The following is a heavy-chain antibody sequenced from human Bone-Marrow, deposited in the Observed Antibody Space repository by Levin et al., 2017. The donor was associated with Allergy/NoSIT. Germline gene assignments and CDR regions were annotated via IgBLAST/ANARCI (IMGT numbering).Heavy chain of an antibody. CDR2: LSYDGSNE. D-gene: IGHD6-19*01. Sequence: GESLKISCAGSGFTFNNYGLHWVRQAPGKGLEWVAVLSYDGSNEYYADSVKGRFTISRDNSKNTLYLQMNSLRADDMAVYYCARAVAGNDRTYRAGMDVWGQGTTVTVSS. CDR3: ARAVAGNDRTYRAGMDV. V-gene: IGHV3-30-3*01. CDR1: GFTFNNYG. J-gene: IGHJ6*02.